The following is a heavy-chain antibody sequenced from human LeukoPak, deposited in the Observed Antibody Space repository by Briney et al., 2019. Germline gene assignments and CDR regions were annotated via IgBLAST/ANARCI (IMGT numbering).Heavy chain of an antibody. CDR2: IVVGSGNT. CDR1: GFTFTSSA. CDR3: AADPLGGAAAGFFDY. D-gene: IGHD6-13*01. V-gene: IGHV1-58*01. J-gene: IGHJ4*02. Sequence: ASVKVSCKASGFTFTSSAVQWVRQARGQRLEWIGWIVVGSGNTNYAQKFQERVTITRDMSTSTAYMELSSLRSEDTAVYYCAADPLGGAAAGFFDYWGQGTLVTVSS.